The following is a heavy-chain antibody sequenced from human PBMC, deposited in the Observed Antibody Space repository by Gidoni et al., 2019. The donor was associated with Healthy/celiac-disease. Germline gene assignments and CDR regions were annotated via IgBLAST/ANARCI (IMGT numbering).Heavy chain of an antibody. Sequence: QVQLVESGGGVVQPGRSLRLSCAASGFTFSSYGMHWVRQAPGKGLEWVAVIWYDGSNKYYADSVKGRFTISRDNSKNTLYLQMNSLRAEDTAVYYCARGHCSGGSCYRHDAFDIWGQGTMVTVSS. J-gene: IGHJ3*02. CDR1: GFTFSSYG. V-gene: IGHV3-33*01. CDR2: IWYDGSNK. D-gene: IGHD2-15*01. CDR3: ARGHCSGGSCYRHDAFDI.